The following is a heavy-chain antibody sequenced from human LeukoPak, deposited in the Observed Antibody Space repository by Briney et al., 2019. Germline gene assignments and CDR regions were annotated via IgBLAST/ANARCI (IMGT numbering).Heavy chain of an antibody. CDR1: GGSFSGYY. D-gene: IGHD3-22*01. Sequence: SETLSLICAVYGGSFSGYYWSWIRQPPGKGLEWIGEINHSGSTNYNPSLKSRVTISVDTSKNQFSLKLSSVTAADTAVYYCARAGGRSGYSDYWGQGTLVTVSS. V-gene: IGHV4-34*01. J-gene: IGHJ4*02. CDR2: INHSGST. CDR3: ARAGGRSGYSDY.